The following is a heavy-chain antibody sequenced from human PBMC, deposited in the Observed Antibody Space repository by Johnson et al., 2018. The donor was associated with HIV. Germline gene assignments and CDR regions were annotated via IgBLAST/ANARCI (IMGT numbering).Heavy chain of an antibody. V-gene: IGHV3-30*18. CDR2: ISSAGTDK. Sequence: QVQLVESGGGLVKPGGSLRLSCAVSGFTFSSFGMHWVRQAPGKGLEWMAVISSAGTDKYYADSVKGRFTISRDNSRNTLYLQLNSLRAEDTAVYYCAKDLPGTSRQEAFDIWGQGTKVTVSS. J-gene: IGHJ3*02. CDR1: GFTFSSFG. CDR3: AKDLPGTSRQEAFDI. D-gene: IGHD2-2*01.